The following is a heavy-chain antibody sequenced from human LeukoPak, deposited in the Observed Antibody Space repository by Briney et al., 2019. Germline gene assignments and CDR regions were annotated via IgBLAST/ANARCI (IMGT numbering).Heavy chain of an antibody. CDR3: ARDQGKASSAIDY. D-gene: IGHD6-19*01. CDR2: ISYDGVDK. CDR1: QFIFNNYA. V-gene: IGHV3-30-3*01. J-gene: IGHJ4*02. Sequence: GGSLRLSCAASQFIFNNYAMSWVRQAPGKGLEWVASISYDGVDKYYADSVKGRFTISRDNAKNSLYLQMNSLRAEDTAVYYCARDQGKASSAIDYWGQGTLVTVSS.